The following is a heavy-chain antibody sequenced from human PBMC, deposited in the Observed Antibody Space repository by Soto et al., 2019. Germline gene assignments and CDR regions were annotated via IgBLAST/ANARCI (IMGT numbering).Heavy chain of an antibody. CDR1: GFTFSNYA. CDR2: ISGSGGST. J-gene: IGHJ4*02. V-gene: IGHV3-23*01. CDR3: AKGHSSSWYEIDY. D-gene: IGHD6-13*01. Sequence: EVQLLESGGGLVQPGGSLRLSCAASGFTFSNYAMTWVRQAPGKGLEWVSTISGSGGSTYYADSVKGRFTISRDNSKNTLYLQMNSLRAEDTAVYYCAKGHSSSWYEIDYWGQGTLVTVSS.